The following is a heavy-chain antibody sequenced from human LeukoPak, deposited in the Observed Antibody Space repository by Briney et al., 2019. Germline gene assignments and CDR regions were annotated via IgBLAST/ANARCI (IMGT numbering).Heavy chain of an antibody. CDR2: ISISGTTI. CDR1: GFTFSSYA. J-gene: IGHJ4*02. CDR3: ARGSLGSSTSSDCCPLDY. V-gene: IGHV3-48*01. Sequence: GGSLRLSCAASGFTFSSYAMSWVRQAPGKGLDWVSYISISGTTINYADSVKGRFTISRDNSKNTLYLQMNSLRADDTAVFYCARGSLGSSTSSDCCPLDYWGQGVLVTVSS. D-gene: IGHD2-21*01.